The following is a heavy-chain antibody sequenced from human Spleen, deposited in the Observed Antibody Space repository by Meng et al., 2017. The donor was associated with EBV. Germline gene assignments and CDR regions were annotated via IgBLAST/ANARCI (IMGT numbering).Heavy chain of an antibody. CDR3: ARFSEWLPTY. D-gene: IGHD3-3*01. CDR1: GGSVSAGNFH. V-gene: IGHV4-61*01. J-gene: IGHJ4*02. Sequence: QGQLQGAGPGLVRPSETPSLTCTVSGGSVSAGNFHWSWIRPPPGKELEWIGYIYYTGSAIYNPSLKSRVTILVDTSENQFSLKLSSVTAADTAVYYCARFSEWLPTYWGQGTLVTVSS. CDR2: IYYTGSA.